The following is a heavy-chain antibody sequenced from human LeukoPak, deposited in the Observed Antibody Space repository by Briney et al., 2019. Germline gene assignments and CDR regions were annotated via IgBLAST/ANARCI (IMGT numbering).Heavy chain of an antibody. V-gene: IGHV3-21*01. CDR3: VTDYGGSSGAFDI. CDR1: GFTLSSYA. D-gene: IGHD4-23*01. CDR2: ISSSSSDI. J-gene: IGHJ3*02. Sequence: GGFLRLSCTGSGFTLSSYAMNWVRRAPGQGLEWVSSISSSSSDIYYTDSVKGRFTISRDNAKNSLYLQMNSLRAEDTAVYYCVTDYGGSSGAFDIWGQGTMVTVSS.